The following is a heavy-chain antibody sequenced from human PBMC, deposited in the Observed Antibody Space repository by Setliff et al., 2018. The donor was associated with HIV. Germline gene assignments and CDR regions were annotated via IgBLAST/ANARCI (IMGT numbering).Heavy chain of an antibody. V-gene: IGHV4-34*01. J-gene: IGHJ3*02. D-gene: IGHD6-19*01. Sequence: PSETLSLTCAVYGGSFSDYYWTWIRQSPGKGLEWIGEINHRGSTYYNPSLKSRVTISVDTSKNQFSLKLSSVTAADTAVYHCARRNSGWYDAFDIWGQGTMVTVSS. CDR2: INHRGST. CDR1: GGSFSDYY. CDR3: ARRNSGWYDAFDI.